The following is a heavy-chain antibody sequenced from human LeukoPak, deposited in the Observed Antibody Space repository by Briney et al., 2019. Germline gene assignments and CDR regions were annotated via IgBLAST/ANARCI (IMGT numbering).Heavy chain of an antibody. CDR3: ARGLSGYSYGYYFDY. CDR1: GFTFSSYS. J-gene: IGHJ4*02. CDR2: ISSSSSYI. V-gene: IGHV3-21*01. Sequence: PGGSLRLSCAASGFTFSSYSMNWVRQAPGKGLEWVSSISSSSSYIYYADSVKGRFTISRDNAKNSLYLQMNSLRAEDTAVYYCARGLSGYSYGYYFDYWGQGTLVTVSS. D-gene: IGHD5-18*01.